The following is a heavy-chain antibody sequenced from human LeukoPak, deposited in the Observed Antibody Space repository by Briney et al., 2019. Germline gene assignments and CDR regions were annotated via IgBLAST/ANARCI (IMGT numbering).Heavy chain of an antibody. Sequence: PSETLSLTCTVSGGSISSYYWSWIRQPPGKGLERIGYIYYSGSTNYNPSLKSRVTISVDTSKNQFSLKLSSVTAADTAVYYCARRGYSSGWYSPNWFDPWGQGTLVTVSS. CDR1: GGSISSYY. J-gene: IGHJ5*02. CDR3: ARRGYSSGWYSPNWFDP. CDR2: IYYSGST. V-gene: IGHV4-59*08. D-gene: IGHD6-19*01.